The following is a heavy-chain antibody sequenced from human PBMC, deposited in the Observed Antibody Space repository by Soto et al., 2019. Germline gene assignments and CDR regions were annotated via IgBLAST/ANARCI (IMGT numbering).Heavy chain of an antibody. CDR2: IIPTSDTA. D-gene: IGHD2-2*02. CDR3: ATLVPAPIKLYPRLGWFDP. CDR1: GGTFNSDT. J-gene: IGHJ5*02. V-gene: IGHV1-69*13. Sequence: ASVKVSCKASGGTFNSDTITWVRQAPGQGLEWMGGIIPTSDTAHYAQSFQGRVTTTADESTSTVYMELSSLRSEDTAIYYCATLVPAPIKLYPRLGWFDPWGQGTLVTVSS.